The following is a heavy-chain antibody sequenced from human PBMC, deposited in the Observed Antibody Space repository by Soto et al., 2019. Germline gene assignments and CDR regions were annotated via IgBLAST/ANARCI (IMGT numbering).Heavy chain of an antibody. CDR3: ARDRLGCLEPYNVCAFDI. Sequence: GGSLRLSCAASGFTFSNAWMSWVRQAPGKGLEWVGRIKSKTDGGTTDYAAPVKGRFTISRDDSKNTLYLQMNSLRAEDTAVYYCARDRLGCLEPYNVCAFDIWGQGTMVTVSS. D-gene: IGHD1-1*01. J-gene: IGHJ3*02. CDR1: GFTFSNAW. CDR2: IKSKTDGGTT. V-gene: IGHV3-15*01.